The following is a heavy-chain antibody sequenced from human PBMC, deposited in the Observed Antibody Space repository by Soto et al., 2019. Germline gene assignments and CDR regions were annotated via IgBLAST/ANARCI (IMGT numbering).Heavy chain of an antibody. V-gene: IGHV6-1*01. CDR2: TYSRFKWYN. CDR1: GDRLSCNLLA. J-gene: IGHJ4*02. CDR3: ARVSRAAAGQKLKRGFDY. Sequence: SRTPEDTFTISGDRLSCNLLAWNWLTPSPSRGLDWLGRTYSRFKWYNDYAVSVKSRITFNPDTSKNQFSLQLNSVTPEETAVYYCARVSRAAAGQKLKRGFDYWGQGNLVTVSS. D-gene: IGHD6-13*01.